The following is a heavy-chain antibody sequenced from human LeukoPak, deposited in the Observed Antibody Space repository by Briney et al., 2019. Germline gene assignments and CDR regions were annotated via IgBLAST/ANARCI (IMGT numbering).Heavy chain of an antibody. D-gene: IGHD3-22*01. CDR2: INAGNGNT. Sequence: ASVKVSYKASGYTFTSYAMHWVRQAPGQRLEWMGWINAGNGNTKYSQKFQGRVTITRDTSASTAYMELSSLRSEDTAVYYCAKDRSYYDSGGYRNFDYWGQGTLVTVSS. J-gene: IGHJ4*02. CDR3: AKDRSYYDSGGYRNFDY. CDR1: GYTFTSYA. V-gene: IGHV1-3*01.